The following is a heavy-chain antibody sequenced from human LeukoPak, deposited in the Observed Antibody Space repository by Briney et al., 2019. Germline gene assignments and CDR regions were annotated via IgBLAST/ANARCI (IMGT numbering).Heavy chain of an antibody. D-gene: IGHD2-15*01. J-gene: IGHJ4*02. CDR3: ARERVVVADTRRKYYFDY. Sequence: PSETLSLTCTVSGGSISSGSYYWSWIRQPAGKGLEWIGRIYTSGSTYYNPSLKSRVIISVDTSKNQFSLKLSSVAAADTAVYYCARERVVVADTRRKYYFDYRGQGTLVTVSS. CDR1: GGSISSGSYY. V-gene: IGHV4-61*02. CDR2: IYTSGST.